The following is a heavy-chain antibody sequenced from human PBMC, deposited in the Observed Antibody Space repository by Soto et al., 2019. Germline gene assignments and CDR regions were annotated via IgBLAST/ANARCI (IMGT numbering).Heavy chain of an antibody. CDR1: GYNFVPYG. CDR2: ISPWKGNT. D-gene: IGHD1-26*01. V-gene: IGHV1-18*04. Sequence: ASPKASWKASGYNFVPYGVNWLRQAPGQGLEWMGWISPWKGNTNYAQSFQGRGTMTTVTSTSTPHIELRILTSDNTAVYDCSRDLEASGSFYTDYLSPGTLLTVSS. CDR3: SRDLEASGSFYTDY. J-gene: IGHJ4*02.